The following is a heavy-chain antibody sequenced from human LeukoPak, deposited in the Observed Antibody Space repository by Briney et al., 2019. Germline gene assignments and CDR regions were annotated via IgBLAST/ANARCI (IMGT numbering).Heavy chain of an antibody. D-gene: IGHD6-13*01. Sequence: ASVKVSCKASGYTFTGYYMHWVRQAPGQGLEWMGWINPNSGGTNYAQKFQGWVTMTRDTSISTAYMELSRLRSDDTAVYYCARGAAAAGTLPVYWGQGTLVTVSS. CDR1: GYTFTGYY. V-gene: IGHV1-2*04. CDR3: ARGAAAAGTLPVY. J-gene: IGHJ4*02. CDR2: INPNSGGT.